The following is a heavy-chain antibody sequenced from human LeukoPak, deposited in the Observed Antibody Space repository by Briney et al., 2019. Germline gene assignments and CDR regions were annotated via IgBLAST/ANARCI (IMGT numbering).Heavy chain of an antibody. D-gene: IGHD6-19*01. CDR1: GYTFTAYY. V-gene: IGHV1-2*02. CDR3: ARGIRYSSVWYYFDY. Sequence: ASVKVSCKASGYTFTAYYILWVRQAPGQGFEWMGWINPNSGGTNYAQEFQGRVTMTRGTSISTAYMELSRLRSDDTAVYYCARGIRYSSVWYYFDYWGQGTLVTVSS. J-gene: IGHJ4*02. CDR2: INPNSGGT.